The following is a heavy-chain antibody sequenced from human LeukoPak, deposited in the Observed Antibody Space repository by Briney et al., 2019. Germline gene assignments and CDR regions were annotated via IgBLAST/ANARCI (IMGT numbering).Heavy chain of an antibody. CDR3: AKMVREFYTISYYFDY. D-gene: IGHD2-8*01. CDR1: GFTFSSYA. CDR2: ISGSGAGT. Sequence: PGGSLRLSCAVSGFTFSSYAMNWVRQAPGKGLEWVSGISGSGAGTYYADSVKCRFTISRDNSKNTLYLQMNSLRAEDTAVYYCAKMVREFYTISYYFDYWGQGTLVTVSS. V-gene: IGHV3-23*01. J-gene: IGHJ4*02.